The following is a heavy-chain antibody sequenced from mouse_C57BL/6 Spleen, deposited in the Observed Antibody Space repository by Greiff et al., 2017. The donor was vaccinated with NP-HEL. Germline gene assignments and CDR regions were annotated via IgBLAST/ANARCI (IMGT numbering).Heavy chain of an antibody. D-gene: IGHD1-1*01. CDR3: AKPGSSNFDY. CDR2: ISSGSSTI. Sequence: EVMLVASGGGLVKPGGSLKLSCAASGFTFSDYGMHWVRQAPEKGLEWVAYISSGSSTIYYADTVKGRFTISRDNAKNTLFLQMTSLRSEDTAMYYCAKPGSSNFDYWGQGTTLTVAS. CDR1: GFTFSDYG. V-gene: IGHV5-17*01. J-gene: IGHJ2*01.